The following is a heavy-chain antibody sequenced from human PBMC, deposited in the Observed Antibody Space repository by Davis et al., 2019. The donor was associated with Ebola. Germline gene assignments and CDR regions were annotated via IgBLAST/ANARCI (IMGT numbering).Heavy chain of an antibody. Sequence: ASVKVSCKVSGYTLTELSMHWVRQAPGKGLEWMGGFDPEDGETIYAQKFQGRVTMTEDTSTDTAYMELSSLRSEDTAVYYCARGGGESGSHAPCFDYWGQGTLVTVSS. CDR2: FDPEDGET. V-gene: IGHV1-24*01. D-gene: IGHD1-26*01. CDR1: GYTLTELS. CDR3: ARGGGESGSHAPCFDY. J-gene: IGHJ4*02.